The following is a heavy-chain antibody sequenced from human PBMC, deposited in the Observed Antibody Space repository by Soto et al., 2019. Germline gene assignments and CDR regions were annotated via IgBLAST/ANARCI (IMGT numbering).Heavy chain of an antibody. V-gene: IGHV2-5*02. CDR1: GFSLSHSGVG. J-gene: IGHJ4*02. Sequence: QITLKESGPTLVRPTQTLTLTCAFSGFSLSHSGVGVGWIRQPPGKALEWLAVIYWDDSKHYSPSLRSRLNITKDTSKSQVVLKMTNMDPMDTGTYYCAHKGPEDWPLDYWGQGTLVTVSS. D-gene: IGHD3-9*01. CDR2: IYWDDSK. CDR3: AHKGPEDWPLDY.